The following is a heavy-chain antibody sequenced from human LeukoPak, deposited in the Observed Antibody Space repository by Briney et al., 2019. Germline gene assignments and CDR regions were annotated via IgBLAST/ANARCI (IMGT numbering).Heavy chain of an antibody. J-gene: IGHJ4*02. CDR2: IKGDGSST. CDR3: ARDGYSFGHDLDY. V-gene: IGHV3-74*01. D-gene: IGHD5-18*01. CDR1: GFTFSSYW. Sequence: GGSLRLSCAASGFTFSSYWMHWVRHTPGKGLVWVSRIKGDGSSTSYADSVKGRFTISRDNAKNTLYLQMNSLRAEDTAVYYCARDGYSFGHDLDYWGQGTLVTVSS.